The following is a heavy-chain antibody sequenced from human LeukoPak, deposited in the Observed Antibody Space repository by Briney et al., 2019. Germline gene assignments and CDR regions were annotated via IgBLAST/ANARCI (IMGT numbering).Heavy chain of an antibody. J-gene: IGHJ5*02. CDR1: GGSISSYY. CDR3: ARTYSTLGATNWFDP. V-gene: IGHV4-4*07. CDR2: IYTSGST. Sequence: PSETLSLTCTVSGGSISSYYWSWIRQPAGKGLEWIGRIYTSGSTNYNPSLKSRVTMSVDTSKNQFSLKLSSVTAADTAVYYCARTYSTLGATNWFDPWDQGTLVTVSS. D-gene: IGHD1-26*01.